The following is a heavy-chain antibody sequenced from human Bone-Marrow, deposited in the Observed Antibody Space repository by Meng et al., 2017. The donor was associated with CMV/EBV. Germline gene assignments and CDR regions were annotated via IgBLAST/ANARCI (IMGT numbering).Heavy chain of an antibody. CDR3: VRSTSARTDQWE. CDR1: GFTFSNYS. CDR2: ISSSSSYI. V-gene: IGHV3-21*01. Sequence: GGSLRLSCAASGFTFSNYSMNWVRQAPGKGLEWVSSISSSSSYIYYAASVKGRFTISRDNARSTLYLQMNSLRAEDTAVYFCVRSTSARTDQWEWGQGTLVTVSS. J-gene: IGHJ4*02. D-gene: IGHD1-26*01.